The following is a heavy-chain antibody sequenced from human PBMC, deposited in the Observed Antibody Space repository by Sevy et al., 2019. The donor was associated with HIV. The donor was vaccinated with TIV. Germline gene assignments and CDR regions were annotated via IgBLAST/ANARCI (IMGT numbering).Heavy chain of an antibody. J-gene: IGHJ3*02. CDR1: GGSFSGYY. V-gene: IGHV4-34*01. CDR2: INHSGST. Sequence: QSQTLSLTCAVYGGSFSGYYWSWIRQPPGKGLEWIGEINHSGSTNYNPSLKSRVTISVDTSKNQFSLKLSSVTAADTAVYYCARHCSGTSCSHAFDIWGQGTMVTVS. CDR3: ARHCSGTSCSHAFDI. D-gene: IGHD2-2*01.